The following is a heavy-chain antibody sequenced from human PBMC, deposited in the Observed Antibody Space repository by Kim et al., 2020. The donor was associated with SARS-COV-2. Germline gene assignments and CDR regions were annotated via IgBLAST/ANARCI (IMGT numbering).Heavy chain of an antibody. D-gene: IGHD3-10*01. V-gene: IGHV4-31*02. Sequence: SLKSRVTISVDTSKNQFSLKLSSVTAADTAVYCCAREMGDGSGSYYGFDYWGQGTLVTVSS. CDR3: AREMGDGSGSYYGFDY. J-gene: IGHJ4*02.